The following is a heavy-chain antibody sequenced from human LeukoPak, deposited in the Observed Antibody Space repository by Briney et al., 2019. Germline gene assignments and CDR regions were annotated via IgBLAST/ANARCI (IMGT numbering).Heavy chain of an antibody. V-gene: IGHV4-34*01. D-gene: IGHD4-17*01. CDR3: ARHDTWYGDYGFDY. J-gene: IGHJ4*02. Sequence: SETLSLTCAVYGGYFVGFHWNWIRQPPGKGLEWIGDINHSGSTNYNPSLTSRVTISVDPSKNQFSLKLSSVTAADTAVYYCARHDTWYGDYGFDYWGQGTLVTVSS. CDR1: GGYFVGFH. CDR2: INHSGST.